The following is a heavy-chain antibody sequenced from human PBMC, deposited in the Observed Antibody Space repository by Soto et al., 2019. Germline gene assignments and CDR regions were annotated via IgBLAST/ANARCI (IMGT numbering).Heavy chain of an antibody. CDR3: ARRITGTRSGFDY. V-gene: IGHV4-39*01. CDR1: GGSSSSIGYY. J-gene: IGHJ4*02. Sequence: ASQTMSLTCTVAGGSSSSIGYYRGSNRQPPGKGLEWIGTIYYTGSTYYNPSLKSRATISVDTSKNQFSLKLSSVTAADAAVYYCARRITGTRSGFDYWGQGALVTVSS. D-gene: IGHD1-20*01. CDR2: IYYTGST.